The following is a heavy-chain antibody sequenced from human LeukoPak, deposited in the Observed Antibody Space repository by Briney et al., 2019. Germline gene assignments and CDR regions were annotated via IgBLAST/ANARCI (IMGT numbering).Heavy chain of an antibody. CDR3: ARDSRRELLHAFDI. J-gene: IGHJ3*02. V-gene: IGHV4-38-2*02. Sequence: PSETLSLTCTVSGYSISSTYFWGWIRQPPGRGLEWIGSIYHSGNTYYNPSLKSRVTISVDTSKNQFSLKLSSVTAADTAVYYCARDSRRELLHAFDIWGQGTMVTVSS. D-gene: IGHD1-26*01. CDR2: IYHSGNT. CDR1: GYSISSTYF.